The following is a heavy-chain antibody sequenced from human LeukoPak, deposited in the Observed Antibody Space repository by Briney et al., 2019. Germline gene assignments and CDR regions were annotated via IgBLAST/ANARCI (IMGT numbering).Heavy chain of an antibody. CDR1: GVTFGGYG. J-gene: IGHJ3*02. CDR3: ARGYNHSPIDM. CDR2: ITRNGDTT. Sequence: PGESLRLSCEASGVTFGGYGMSWVRQGRGKGLEWVSGITRNGDTTSYADSVNGRFTISRDNAKNCLYLQMNSLRAEDTAFYYCARGYNHSPIDMWGQGTLVTVSS. V-gene: IGHV3-20*04. D-gene: IGHD2-2*02.